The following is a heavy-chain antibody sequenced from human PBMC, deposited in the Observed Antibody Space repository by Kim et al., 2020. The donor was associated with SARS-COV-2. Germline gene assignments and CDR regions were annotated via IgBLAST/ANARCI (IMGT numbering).Heavy chain of an antibody. CDR3: ARLHYYYDSSGPHDY. Sequence: PSLKSRVTISVDTSKNQFSLKLSSVTATDTAVYYCARLHYYYDSSGPHDYWGQGTLVTVSS. J-gene: IGHJ4*02. V-gene: IGHV4-59*08. D-gene: IGHD3-22*01.